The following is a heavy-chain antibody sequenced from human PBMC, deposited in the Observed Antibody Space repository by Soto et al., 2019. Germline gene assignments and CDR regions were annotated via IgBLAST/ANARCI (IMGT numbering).Heavy chain of an antibody. J-gene: IGHJ4*02. Sequence: QITLKEAGPTLVKPTETLTLTCTFSGFSFTTTRMGVVWTRQPPGKALEWIAIIYWDGGSRYNPLLRRRLTLTEDPSKNPVVLTMTNMDPKDTATYYCAHRNSTGTTTYFDSWGQGIPVTVAS. CDR1: GFSFTTTRMG. D-gene: IGHD1-1*01. V-gene: IGHV2-5*02. CDR3: AHRNSTGTTTYFDS. CDR2: IYWDGGS.